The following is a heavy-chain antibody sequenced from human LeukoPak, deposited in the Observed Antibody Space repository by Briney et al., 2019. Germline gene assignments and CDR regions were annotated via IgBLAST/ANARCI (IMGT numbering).Heavy chain of an antibody. D-gene: IGHD6-19*01. Sequence: GGSLRLSRAASGFTFSDYFMTWMRPAPGEGLGWVSYISGSGSSKYYADSVKGRYTISRDNAKNSLYLQMNSLRVEDTAVYYCASSQSPVAGIVGYWGQGTLVTVSS. CDR3: ASSQSPVAGIVGY. J-gene: IGHJ4*02. CDR1: GFTFSDYF. V-gene: IGHV3-11*04. CDR2: ISGSGSSK.